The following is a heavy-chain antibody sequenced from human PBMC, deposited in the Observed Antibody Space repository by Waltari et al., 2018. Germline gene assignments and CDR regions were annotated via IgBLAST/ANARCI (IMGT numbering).Heavy chain of an antibody. CDR2: INEDGSER. CDR1: GFRFRRSY. Sequence: EVQLVESGGGLVQPGGSLRPSCAACGFRFRRSYMGRVRQAPGKGLDWVANINEDGSERHYGESVKGRFTISRDNAKKSLYLQFNSLSADDTAVYYCARDAMRGGDFDYWGQGTLVTVSS. D-gene: IGHD3-16*01. V-gene: IGHV3-7*01. J-gene: IGHJ4*02. CDR3: ARDAMRGGDFDY.